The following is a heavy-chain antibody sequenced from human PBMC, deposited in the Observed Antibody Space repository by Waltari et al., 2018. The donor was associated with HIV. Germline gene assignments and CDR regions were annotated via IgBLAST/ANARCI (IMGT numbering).Heavy chain of an antibody. CDR1: GGSISSSSYY. J-gene: IGHJ4*02. CDR2: IYYSGST. V-gene: IGHV4-39*01. Sequence: QLQLQESGPGLVKPSETLSLTCTVSGGSISSSSYYLGWIRQPPGKGLEWIGSIYYSGSTYYNPSLKSRVTISVDTSKNQFSLKLSSVTAADTAVYYCARHVGNTVVVTYGYYFDYWGQGTLVTVSS. D-gene: IGHD3-22*01. CDR3: ARHVGNTVVVTYGYYFDY.